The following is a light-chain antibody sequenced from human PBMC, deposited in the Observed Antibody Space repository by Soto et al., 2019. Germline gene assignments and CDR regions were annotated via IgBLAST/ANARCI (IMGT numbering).Light chain of an antibody. CDR2: DAS. J-gene: IGKJ1*01. CDR1: QSISSW. V-gene: IGKV1-5*01. Sequence: DIQMTQSPSTLSASVGDRVTITCRASQSISSWLAWYQQKPGKAPNLLIYDASSLESGVPSRFSGSGSGTAFTLTISSLQPDDFATYYCQQYNSYLVAFGQGTKVEIK. CDR3: QQYNSYLVA.